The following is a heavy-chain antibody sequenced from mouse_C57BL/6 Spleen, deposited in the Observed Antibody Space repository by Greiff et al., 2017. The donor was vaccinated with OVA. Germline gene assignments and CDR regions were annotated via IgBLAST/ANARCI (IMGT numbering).Heavy chain of an antibody. Sequence: VQLQQPGAELVMPGASVKLSCKASGYTFTSYWMHWVKQRPGQGLEWIGEIDPSDSYTNYNQKFKGKSTLTVDKSSSTAYMQLSSLTSEDSAVDYCARYYDGRWYFDVWGTGTTVTVSS. J-gene: IGHJ1*03. CDR1: GYTFTSYW. CDR2: IDPSDSYT. V-gene: IGHV1-69*01. D-gene: IGHD1-1*01. CDR3: ARYYDGRWYFDV.